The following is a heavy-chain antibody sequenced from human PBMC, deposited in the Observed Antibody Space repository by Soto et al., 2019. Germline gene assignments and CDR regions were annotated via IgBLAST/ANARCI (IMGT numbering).Heavy chain of an antibody. CDR1: GASVSGDGSY. CDR3: ARDLGSEQWFFDN. J-gene: IGHJ4*02. V-gene: IGHV4-31*03. CDR2: IHNSGST. Sequence: QVQLQESGPGLVKPSQTLSLTCLVSGASVSGDGSYCSWIRQHPGKGLEVIGYIHNSGSTYSNPSLENRAAMSIATSKNQCSLRLSSVTAADSAVYFCARDLGSEQWFFDNWGQGILVTVSS. D-gene: IGHD6-19*01.